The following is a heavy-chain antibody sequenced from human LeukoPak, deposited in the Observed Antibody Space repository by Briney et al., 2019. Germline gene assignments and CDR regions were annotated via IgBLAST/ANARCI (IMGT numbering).Heavy chain of an antibody. CDR1: GFTFSSYA. D-gene: IGHD1-26*01. V-gene: IGHV3-23*01. Sequence: PGGSLRLSCAASGFTFSSYAINWVRQAPGKGLEWVSAISGSGDFTYYADTAKGRFTISRDNSKNTLYLQMNSLRAEDTAVYYCAKVRQEPGYWGQGTLVTVSS. CDR3: AKVRQEPGY. J-gene: IGHJ4*02. CDR2: ISGSGDFT.